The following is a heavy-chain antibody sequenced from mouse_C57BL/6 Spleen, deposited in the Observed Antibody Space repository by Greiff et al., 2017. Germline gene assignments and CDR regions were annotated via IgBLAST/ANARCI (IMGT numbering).Heavy chain of an antibody. CDR1: GYAFSSSW. D-gene: IGHD1-1*01. Sequence: VKLQESGPELVKPGASVKISCKASGYAFSSSWMNWVKQRPGKGLEWIGRIYPGDGDTNYNGKCKGKATLTADKSSSTAYMQLSSLTSEDSAVYFCARDYGSSPWFDYWGQGTLVTVSA. V-gene: IGHV1-82*01. CDR3: ARDYGSSPWFDY. CDR2: IYPGDGDT. J-gene: IGHJ3*01.